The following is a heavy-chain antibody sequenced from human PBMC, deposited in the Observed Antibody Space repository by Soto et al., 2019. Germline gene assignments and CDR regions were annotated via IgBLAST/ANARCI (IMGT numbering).Heavy chain of an antibody. CDR1: GYTFTSYY. D-gene: IGHD3-22*01. CDR3: ARDLYDSSGYLFPFDY. CDR2: INPSGGST. V-gene: IGHV1-46*01. Sequence: ASVKVSCKASGYTFTSYYMHWVRQAPGQGLEWMGIINPSGGSTSYAQKFQGRVTMTRDTSTSTVYMELSSLRSEDTAVYYCARDLYDSSGYLFPFDYWGQGTLVTVSS. J-gene: IGHJ4*02.